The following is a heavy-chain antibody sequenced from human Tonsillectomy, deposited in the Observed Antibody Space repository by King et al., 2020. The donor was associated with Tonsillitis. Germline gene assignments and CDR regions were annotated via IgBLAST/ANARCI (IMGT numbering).Heavy chain of an antibody. Sequence: VQLVESGGGLVQPGGSLRLSCAASGFTFSSYWMHWVRQAPGKGLVWVSRINSDGSSTSYADSVKGRFTISRDNAKNTLYLQMNSLRAEDTAVYYCASPNQWELKSPLDYWGQGTLVNVSS. CDR3: ASPNQWELKSPLDY. CDR2: INSDGSST. D-gene: IGHD1-26*01. J-gene: IGHJ4*02. V-gene: IGHV3-74*01. CDR1: GFTFSSYW.